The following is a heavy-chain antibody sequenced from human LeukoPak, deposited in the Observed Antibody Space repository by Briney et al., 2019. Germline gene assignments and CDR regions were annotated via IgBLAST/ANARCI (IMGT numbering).Heavy chain of an antibody. CDR1: GFTFSSYA. CDR2: ISGSGGST. CDR3: AKDGAVEDAFDI. V-gene: IGHV3-23*01. D-gene: IGHD4/OR15-4a*01. Sequence: GGSLRLSCAASGFTFSSYAMSWVRQAPGKGLEGVSAISGSGGSTYYADSVKGRFTISRDNSKNTLYLQMNSLRAEDTAVYYCAKDGAVEDAFDIWGQGTMVTVSS. J-gene: IGHJ3*02.